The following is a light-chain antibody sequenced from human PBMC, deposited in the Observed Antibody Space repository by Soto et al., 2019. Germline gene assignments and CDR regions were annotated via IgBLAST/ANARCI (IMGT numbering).Light chain of an antibody. CDR2: DAS. J-gene: IGKJ2*01. V-gene: IGKV3D-15*01. CDR1: QSISNN. CDR3: QQYSNWPPVYT. Sequence: EILMTQSPATLSVSPGDRATLSCRASQSISNNVAWYQQKPGQSPRLLIYDASTRATGVPARFSGSGSGTEFTLTISSLQSEDFAVYFCQQYSNWPPVYTFGQGTKLDIK.